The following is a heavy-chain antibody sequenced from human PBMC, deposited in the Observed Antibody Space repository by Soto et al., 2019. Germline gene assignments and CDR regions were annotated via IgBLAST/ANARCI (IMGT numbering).Heavy chain of an antibody. CDR2: IIPIFGTA. J-gene: IGHJ4*02. V-gene: IGHV1-69*13. Sequence: SVKVSCKASGGSFSSYAISWVRHAPGQGLEWMGGIIPIFGTANYAQKFQGRVTITADESTSTAYMELSSLRSEDTAVYYCARDYYDSSGYYYGLDYWGQGTLVTVSS. D-gene: IGHD3-22*01. CDR1: GGSFSSYA. CDR3: ARDYYDSSGYYYGLDY.